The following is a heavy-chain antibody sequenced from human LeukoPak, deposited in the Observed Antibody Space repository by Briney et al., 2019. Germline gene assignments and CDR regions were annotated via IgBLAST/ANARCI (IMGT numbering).Heavy chain of an antibody. CDR1: GYTFTGYY. CDR3: ARFPFAPYSNSWYEVDY. D-gene: IGHD6-13*01. J-gene: IGHJ4*02. CDR2: INPNSGGT. Sequence: ASVKVSCKASGYTFTGYYMHWVRQAPGQGLEWMGWINPNSGGTNYAQKFQGRVTMTRDTSINTAYMELSRLRSDGTAVYYCARFPFAPYSNSWYEVDYWGQGTLVTVSS. V-gene: IGHV1-2*02.